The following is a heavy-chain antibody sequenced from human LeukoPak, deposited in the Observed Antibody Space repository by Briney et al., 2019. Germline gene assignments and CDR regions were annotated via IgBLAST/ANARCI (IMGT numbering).Heavy chain of an antibody. CDR1: GFTFSDYY. Sequence: GGSLRLSCAASGFTFSDYYMSWIRQAPGKGLEWVSYISSSGSTIYYADSEKGRFTISRDNAKNSLYLQMNSLRGEDTAVDYCAREDITMVRGVRSFDYWGQGTLVTVSS. CDR2: ISSSGSTI. CDR3: AREDITMVRGVRSFDY. V-gene: IGHV3-11*01. D-gene: IGHD3-10*01. J-gene: IGHJ4*02.